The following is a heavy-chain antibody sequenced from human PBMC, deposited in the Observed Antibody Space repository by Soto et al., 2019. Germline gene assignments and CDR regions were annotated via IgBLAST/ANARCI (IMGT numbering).Heavy chain of an antibody. CDR1: GFTFSSYG. D-gene: IGHD6-19*01. CDR2: ISYDGSNK. Sequence: GGSLRLSCAASGFTFSSYGMHWVRQAPGKGLEWVAVISYDGSNKYYADSVKGRFTLSRDNSKNTLYLQMNSLRAEDTAVYYCAKVARYSSGWHAPFDYWGQGTLVTVSS. J-gene: IGHJ4*02. V-gene: IGHV3-30*18. CDR3: AKVARYSSGWHAPFDY.